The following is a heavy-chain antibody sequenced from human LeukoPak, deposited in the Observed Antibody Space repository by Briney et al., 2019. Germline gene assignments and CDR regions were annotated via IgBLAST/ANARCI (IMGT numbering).Heavy chain of an antibody. D-gene: IGHD2-2*01. CDR1: GGSFSDYG. J-gene: IGHJ6*03. CDR3: ARTQPNYYYYIDV. Sequence: ASVKVSCKASGGSFSDYGVTWVRQAPGQGLEWMGGFIPILGTPHYALKFQGRIRITADTSTTTSYMELSSLTFQDTAQYYCARTQPNYYYYIDVWGRGTTVTVSS. V-gene: IGHV1-69*06. CDR2: FIPILGTP.